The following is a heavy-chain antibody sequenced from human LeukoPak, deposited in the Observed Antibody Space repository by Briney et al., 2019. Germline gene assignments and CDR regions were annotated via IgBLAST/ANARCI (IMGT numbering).Heavy chain of an antibody. J-gene: IGHJ6*02. Sequence: SETLSLTCTVSGGSISSGGYYWSWIRQHPGKGLEWIGYIYYSGSTYYNPSLKSRVTISVDTSKNQFSLKLSSVTAADTAVYYCARDSYYGMDVWGQGTTVTVSS. V-gene: IGHV4-31*03. CDR2: IYYSGST. CDR1: GGSISSGGYY. CDR3: ARDSYYGMDV.